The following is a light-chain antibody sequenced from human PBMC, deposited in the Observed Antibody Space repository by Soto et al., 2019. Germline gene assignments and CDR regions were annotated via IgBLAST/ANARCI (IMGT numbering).Light chain of an antibody. V-gene: IGLV2-14*01. CDR1: SSDVGGYNY. Sequence: QSVLTQPASVSGSPGQSITISCTGTSSDVGGYNYVSWYQQHPGKATKLMIYDVSNRPSGVSNRFSGSKSGNTASLTISGLQAEDEADYYCSSYTSSSTAVFGTGTKVTVL. CDR3: SSYTSSSTAV. CDR2: DVS. J-gene: IGLJ1*01.